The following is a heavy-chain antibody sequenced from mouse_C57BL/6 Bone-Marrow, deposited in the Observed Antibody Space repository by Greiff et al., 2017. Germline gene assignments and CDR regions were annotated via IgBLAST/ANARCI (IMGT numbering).Heavy chain of an antibody. J-gene: IGHJ2*01. CDR2: IHPNSGST. Sequence: QVQLQQPGAELVKPGASVKLSCKASGYTFTSYWMHWVKQRPGQGLEWIGMIHPNSGSTNYNEKFKSKATLTVDTSSSTAYMQLSSLTSEDSAVYYCARSDYGNYGPVYFDYWGQGTTLTVSS. CDR1: GYTFTSYW. D-gene: IGHD2-1*01. V-gene: IGHV1-64*01. CDR3: ARSDYGNYGPVYFDY.